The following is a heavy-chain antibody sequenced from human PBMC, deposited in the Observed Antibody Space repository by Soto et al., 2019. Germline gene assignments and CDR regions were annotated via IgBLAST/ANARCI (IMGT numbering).Heavy chain of an antibody. D-gene: IGHD6-6*01. CDR2: IDPSDSYT. Sequence: YLKISCKGSGYSFTSYWISWVRQMPGKGLEWMGRIDPSDSYTNYSPSFQGHVTISADKSISTAYLQWSSLKASDTAMYYCARQKLGYYYYDGMDVWGQGTTVTVSS. CDR1: GYSFTSYW. J-gene: IGHJ6*02. V-gene: IGHV5-10-1*01. CDR3: ARQKLGYYYYDGMDV.